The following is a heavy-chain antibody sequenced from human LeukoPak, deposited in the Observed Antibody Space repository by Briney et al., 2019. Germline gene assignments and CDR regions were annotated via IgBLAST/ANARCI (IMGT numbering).Heavy chain of an antibody. J-gene: IGHJ4*02. CDR2: INHSGST. D-gene: IGHD3/OR15-3a*01. V-gene: IGHV4-34*01. CDR1: GGSISSYY. CDR3: ARAQGNGLIDF. Sequence: PSETLSLTCTVSGGSISSYYWSWISHPPGKGLEWIGEINHSGSTNYSPSLKSRVTISVDTSKNQFSLRLSSVTAADTADYYCARAQGNGLIDFWGQGTLVTVSS.